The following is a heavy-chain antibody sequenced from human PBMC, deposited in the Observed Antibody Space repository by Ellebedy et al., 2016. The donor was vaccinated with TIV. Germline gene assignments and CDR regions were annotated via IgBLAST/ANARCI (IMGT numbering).Heavy chain of an antibody. Sequence: PGGSLRLSCAASGFTFNSYAMHWVRQAPGKGLEWVAVISYDGGSKYYADSVKGRFTISSDNSMTTLYLEMNSLRAEDTDVYYCARDLDKSSDWYGGAAYWGQGTLVTVSS. J-gene: IGHJ4*02. V-gene: IGHV3-30-3*01. CDR2: ISYDGGSK. CDR1: GFTFNSYA. CDR3: ARDLDKSSDWYGGAAY. D-gene: IGHD2-21*02.